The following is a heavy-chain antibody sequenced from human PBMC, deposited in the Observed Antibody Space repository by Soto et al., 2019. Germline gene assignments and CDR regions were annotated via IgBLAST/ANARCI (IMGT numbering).Heavy chain of an antibody. Sequence: PGESLKISCKTSGYIFTSYWIAWVRQMPGKGLEWMGIIYPGDSDTRYSPSFQGQVTISADKSISTAYLQWSSLKASDTAMYYCARLQVYFDSRYYYYYGMDVWGKGPTVTVSS. D-gene: IGHD3-9*01. V-gene: IGHV5-51*01. CDR3: ARLQVYFDSRYYYYYGMDV. CDR2: IYPGDSDT. CDR1: GYIFTSYW. J-gene: IGHJ6*04.